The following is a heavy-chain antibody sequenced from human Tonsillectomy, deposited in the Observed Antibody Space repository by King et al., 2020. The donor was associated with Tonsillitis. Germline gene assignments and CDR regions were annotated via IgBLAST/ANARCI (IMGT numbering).Heavy chain of an antibody. D-gene: IGHD2-15*01. CDR1: GFTFSSYG. CDR3: AKDPGYSESYYYAMDV. V-gene: IGHV3-30*18. Sequence: QLVQSGGGVVQPGRSLRLSCAASGFTFSSYGMHWVRQAPGKGLEWVAVISYDGSNKYYADSVKGRFTISRDNSKNTLYLHMNSLRAVDTAVYYCAKDPGYSESYYYAMDVWGQGTTVTVSS. J-gene: IGHJ6*02. CDR2: ISYDGSNK.